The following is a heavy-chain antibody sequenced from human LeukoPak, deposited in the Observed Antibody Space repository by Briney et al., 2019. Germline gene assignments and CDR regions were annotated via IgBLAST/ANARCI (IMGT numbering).Heavy chain of an antibody. D-gene: IGHD6-6*01. V-gene: IGHV1-18*01. CDR1: GYTFTSYG. CDR3: ARETEARPIGPANYYYMDV. CDR2: ISAYNGNT. Sequence: RASVKVSCKASGYTFTSYGISWVRQAPGQGLEWMGWISAYNGNTNYAQKLQGRVTMTTDTSTSTAYMELRSLRSDDTAVYYCARETEARPIGPANYYYMDVWGKGTTVTVSS. J-gene: IGHJ6*03.